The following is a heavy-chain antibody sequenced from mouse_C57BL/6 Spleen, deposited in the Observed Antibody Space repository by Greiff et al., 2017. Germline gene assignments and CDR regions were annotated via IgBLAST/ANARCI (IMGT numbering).Heavy chain of an antibody. Sequence: QVQLQQSGAELVRPGASVTLSCKASGYTFTDYEMHWVKQTPVHGLEWIGAIDPGTGGTAYNQKFKGKAILTADKSSSTAYMELRSLTSEDSAVYYCTRKGLTGHWYFDVWGTGTTVTVSS. D-gene: IGHD3-3*01. CDR3: TRKGLTGHWYFDV. CDR1: GYTFTDYE. V-gene: IGHV1-15*01. CDR2: IDPGTGGT. J-gene: IGHJ1*03.